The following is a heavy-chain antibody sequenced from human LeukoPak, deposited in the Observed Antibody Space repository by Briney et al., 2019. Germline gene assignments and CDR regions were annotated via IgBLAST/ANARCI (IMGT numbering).Heavy chain of an antibody. Sequence: GGSLRLSCAASGFTFDDYGMSWVRQAPGKGLEWVSGIDWNGGRTGYADSVKGRFTISRDNAKNSLYLQMNTLRDEDTAVYYCARDLILADSSGSSAHDYWGQGTLVTVSS. CDR1: GFTFDDYG. J-gene: IGHJ4*02. CDR2: IDWNGGRT. V-gene: IGHV3-20*04. D-gene: IGHD2-15*01. CDR3: ARDLILADSSGSSAHDY.